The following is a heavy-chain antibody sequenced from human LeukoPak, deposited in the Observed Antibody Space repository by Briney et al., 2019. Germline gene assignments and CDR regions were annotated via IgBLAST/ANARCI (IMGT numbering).Heavy chain of an antibody. CDR2: IYYSGST. D-gene: IGHD3-10*01. V-gene: IGHV4-39*07. CDR1: GGSISSSSYY. CDR3: ARPHYYASLTDC. J-gene: IGHJ4*01. Sequence: SETLSLTCTVSGGSISSSSYYWGWIRQPPGKGLEWIGSIYYSGSTNYNPSLKSRVTISVDTSKNQFSLKLSSVTAADTAVYYCARPHYYASLTDCWGHGTLVTVSS.